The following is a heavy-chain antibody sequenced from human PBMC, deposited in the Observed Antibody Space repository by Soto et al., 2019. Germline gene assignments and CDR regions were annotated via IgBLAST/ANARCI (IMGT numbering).Heavy chain of an antibody. CDR2: INHSGST. J-gene: IGHJ4*02. CDR3: ASPKYYDFWGGRGRYFDY. V-gene: IGHV4-34*01. Sequence: QVQLQQWGAGLLKPSETLSLTCAVYGGSFSGYYWSWIRQPPGKGLEWIGEINHSGSTNYNPSLKSRVTISVDTSKNQFSLKLGSVTAADTAVYYCASPKYYDFWGGRGRYFDYWGQGTLVTVSS. D-gene: IGHD3-3*01. CDR1: GGSFSGYY.